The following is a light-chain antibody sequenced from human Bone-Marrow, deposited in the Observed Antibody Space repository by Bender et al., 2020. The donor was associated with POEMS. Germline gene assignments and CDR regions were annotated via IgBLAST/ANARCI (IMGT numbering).Light chain of an antibody. J-gene: IGLJ2*01. Sequence: QSVLTQPPSVSGAPGQRVTISCTGSSSNTGSGYDINWYQQYPGKAPKLIIYEGTQRPSGVSNRFSGSKSGNTASLTISGLQAEDEADYYCSSYTRTETKIFGGGTKLTVL. CDR1: SSNTGSGYD. CDR2: EGT. CDR3: SSYTRTETKI. V-gene: IGLV1-40*01.